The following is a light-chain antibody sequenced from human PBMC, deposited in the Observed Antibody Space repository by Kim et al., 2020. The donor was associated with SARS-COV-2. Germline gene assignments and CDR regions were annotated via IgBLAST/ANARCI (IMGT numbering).Light chain of an antibody. CDR2: SNN. J-gene: IGLJ1*01. CDR1: SSNIGSNT. CDR3: AAWDDSLNGYV. Sequence: GQGVTISCSGRSSNIGSNTVTWYQQLPGTAPKLLIYSNNQRPSGVPDRFSGSKSGTSASLAISGLQSEDEADYYCAAWDDSLNGYVFGTGTKVTVL. V-gene: IGLV1-44*01.